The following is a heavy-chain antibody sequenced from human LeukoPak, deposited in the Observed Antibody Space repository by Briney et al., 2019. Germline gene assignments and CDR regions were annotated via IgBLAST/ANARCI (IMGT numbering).Heavy chain of an antibody. J-gene: IGHJ4*02. Sequence: QTGGPLRLSCAASGFTFSSSEMNWVRQAPGKGLEWVSYISSSGNTIYYADSVKGRFTISRDNAKNSLYLQMNSLRAEDTAVYHCATPFLGDSGSYFRPFDYWGQGTLVTVSS. V-gene: IGHV3-48*03. CDR1: GFTFSSSE. D-gene: IGHD1-26*01. CDR2: ISSSGNTI. CDR3: ATPFLGDSGSYFRPFDY.